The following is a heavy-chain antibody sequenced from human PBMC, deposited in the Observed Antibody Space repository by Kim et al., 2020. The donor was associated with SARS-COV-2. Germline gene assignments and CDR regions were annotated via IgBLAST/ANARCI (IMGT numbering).Heavy chain of an antibody. J-gene: IGHJ4*02. D-gene: IGHD7-27*01. V-gene: IGHV3-7*01. Sequence: EKYYGDSVKGRFTNSRDNAKNSLYLQMNSLRAEDTAVYYCARRPGDFDYWGQGTLVTVSS. CDR2: EK. CDR3: ARRPGDFDY.